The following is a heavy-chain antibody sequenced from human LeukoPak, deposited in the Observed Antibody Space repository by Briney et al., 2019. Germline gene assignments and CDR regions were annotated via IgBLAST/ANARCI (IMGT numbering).Heavy chain of an antibody. D-gene: IGHD3-10*01. CDR2: ISAYNGNT. Sequence: ASVKVSCKASGYTFTSYGISWVRQAPGQGLEWMGWISAYNGNTNYAQKLQGRVTMTTDTSTSTAYMELWSLRSDDTAVYYCARDRWFGELLSIRTNDYWGQGTLVTVSS. CDR3: ARDRWFGELLSIRTNDY. J-gene: IGHJ4*02. V-gene: IGHV1-18*01. CDR1: GYTFTSYG.